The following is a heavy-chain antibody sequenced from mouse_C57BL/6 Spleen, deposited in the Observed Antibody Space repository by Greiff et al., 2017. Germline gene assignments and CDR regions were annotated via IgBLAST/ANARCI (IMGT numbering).Heavy chain of an antibody. Sequence: EVQLVESGGGLVQPKGSLKLSCAASGFSFNTYAMNWVRQAPGKGLEWVARIRSKSNNYATYYADSVKDRFTISRDDSESMLYLQMNNLKTEDTAMYYCVGGLYEPAWFAYWGQGTLVTVSA. D-gene: IGHD6-1*01. J-gene: IGHJ3*01. CDR2: IRSKSNNYAT. CDR3: VGGLYEPAWFAY. CDR1: GFSFNTYA. V-gene: IGHV10-1*01.